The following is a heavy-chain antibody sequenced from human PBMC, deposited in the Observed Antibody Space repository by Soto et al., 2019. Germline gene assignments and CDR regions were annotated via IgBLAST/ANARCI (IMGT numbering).Heavy chain of an antibody. Sequence: PSETLSLTCTVSGGSISSGDYYWSWIRQPPGKGLEYIGYIYYSGSSHYNPSLKSRVTISLDTSRNQFSLKLSSVTAADTAVYYCASAIVATIGRMDVWGQGTTVTVSS. CDR1: GGSISSGDYY. CDR2: IYYSGSS. CDR3: ASAIVATIGRMDV. D-gene: IGHD5-12*01. V-gene: IGHV4-30-4*01. J-gene: IGHJ6*02.